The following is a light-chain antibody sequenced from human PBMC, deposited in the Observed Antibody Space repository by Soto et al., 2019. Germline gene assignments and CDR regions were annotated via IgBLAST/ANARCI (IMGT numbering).Light chain of an antibody. CDR2: DVS. CDR1: SSDVGAYNY. J-gene: IGLJ1*01. V-gene: IGLV2-14*03. CDR3: SSYTSINTEV. Sequence: QSVLTQPASVSGSPGQSITISCTGTSSDVGAYNYVSWYQHLPGKAPKLIIYDVSDRPSGVFNRFSASKSGNTASLAISGLQAEDEADYYCSSYTSINTEVFGTGTKVTVL.